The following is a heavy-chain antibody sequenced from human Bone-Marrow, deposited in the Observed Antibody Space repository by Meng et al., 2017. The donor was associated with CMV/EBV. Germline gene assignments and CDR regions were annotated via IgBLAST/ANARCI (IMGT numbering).Heavy chain of an antibody. CDR3: ARVTGFDP. J-gene: IGHJ5*02. CDR2: MNPNSGNT. CDR1: GYTFTNYD. D-gene: IGHD3-16*01. Sequence: ASVKVSCKASGYTFTNYDINWVRQATGQGLEWMGWMNPNSGNTGYAHKFQGRVTMTRNTSINTAYMEVSSLRYEDTTVYYCARVTGFDPWGQGTLVTVSS. V-gene: IGHV1-8*01.